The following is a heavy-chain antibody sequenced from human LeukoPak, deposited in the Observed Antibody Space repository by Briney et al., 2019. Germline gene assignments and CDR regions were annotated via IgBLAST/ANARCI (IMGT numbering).Heavy chain of an antibody. CDR1: GYTFTSYG. J-gene: IGHJ6*03. V-gene: IGHV1-18*01. CDR2: ISAYNGNT. D-gene: IGHD6-13*01. Sequence: ASVKVSCKASGYTFTSYGISWVRQAPGQGLEWMGWISAYNGNTNYAQKLQGRVTMTTDTSTSTAYMELRSLRSDDTAVYYCARALWGSGSSWHGDYYMDVWGKGTTVTVSS. CDR3: ARALWGSGSSWHGDYYMDV.